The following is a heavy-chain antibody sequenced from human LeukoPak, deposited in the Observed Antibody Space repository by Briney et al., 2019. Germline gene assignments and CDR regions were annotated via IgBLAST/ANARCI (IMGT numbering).Heavy chain of an antibody. CDR1: GFTFSSYS. CDR2: ISSSSSYI. CDR3: ARESIAVAGTYYYMDV. V-gene: IGHV3-21*01. Sequence: GGSLRLSCAASGFTFSSYSMNWVRQAPGKGLEWVSSISSSSSYIYYADSVKGRFTISRDNAKNSLYLQMNSLRAEDTAVYYCARESIAVAGTYYYMDVRGKGTTVTVSS. D-gene: IGHD6-19*01. J-gene: IGHJ6*03.